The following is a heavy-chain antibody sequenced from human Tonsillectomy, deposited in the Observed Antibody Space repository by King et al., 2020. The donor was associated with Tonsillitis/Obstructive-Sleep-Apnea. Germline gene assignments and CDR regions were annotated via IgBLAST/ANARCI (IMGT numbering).Heavy chain of an antibody. J-gene: IGHJ4*02. D-gene: IGHD3-22*01. CDR1: GGSMSRYY. V-gene: IGHV4-59*01. CDR3: ARGRAYYDSSGYYY. Sequence: VQLQESGPGLVKPSETLSLTCTVSGGSMSRYYWSWIRQPPGKGLEWLGYIYYSGSTGYNPSLRSRVTLSVDTSQNHFSLNLSSVTAADTAVYYCARGRAYYDSSGYYYWGQGILVTVSS. CDR2: IYYSGST.